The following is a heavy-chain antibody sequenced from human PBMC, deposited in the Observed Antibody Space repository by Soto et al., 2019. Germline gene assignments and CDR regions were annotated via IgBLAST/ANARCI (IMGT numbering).Heavy chain of an antibody. J-gene: IGHJ5*02. Sequence: QITLKESGPPLVKPTETLTLMCTFSGFSLSTNGGGVGWIRQPPGKALEWLALIYWNDDKRYSPCRKSRLTISKDTSKNQVFLIMTNLDPVDTATYYCAREGAIVPRFFDPWGQGTLVTVSS. CDR3: AREGAIVPRFFDP. V-gene: IGHV2-5*01. CDR2: IYWNDDK. D-gene: IGHD1-26*01. CDR1: GFSLSTNGGG.